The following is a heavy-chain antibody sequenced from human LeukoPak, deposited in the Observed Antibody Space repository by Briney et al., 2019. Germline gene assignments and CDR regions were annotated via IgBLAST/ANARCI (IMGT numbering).Heavy chain of an antibody. V-gene: IGHV1-8*01. CDR1: GYTFTGYD. J-gene: IGHJ3*02. CDR3: VCGGAFDI. Sequence: ASVKVSCKASGYTFTGYDINWVRQATGQGLEWMGWMNPNSGNTGYAQKFQGRVTMTRDTSISTAYMELSSLRSDDTAIYYCVCGGAFDIWGQGTMVTVSS. CDR2: MNPNSGNT.